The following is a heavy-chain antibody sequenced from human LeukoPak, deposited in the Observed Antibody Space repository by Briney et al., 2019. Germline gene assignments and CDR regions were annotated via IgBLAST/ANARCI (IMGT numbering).Heavy chain of an antibody. J-gene: IGHJ4*02. CDR3: ARESYYFDY. Sequence: PGGSLRLSCAASGFTFSSYWLTWVRQAPGKGLEWVANIKEDGSEKYYMDSVKGRFTISRDNAKNSLYLQINGLRVDGTAVYYCARESYYFDYWGQGTLVTVSS. V-gene: IGHV3-7*03. CDR1: GFTFSSYW. D-gene: IGHD3-16*02. CDR2: IKEDGSEK.